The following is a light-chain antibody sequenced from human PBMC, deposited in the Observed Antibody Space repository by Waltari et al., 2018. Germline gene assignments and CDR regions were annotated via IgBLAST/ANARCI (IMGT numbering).Light chain of an antibody. J-gene: IGKJ4*01. CDR3: QHYSNYPPT. Sequence: DIQMTQYPSTLSASVGDRVTIPCRASQSITRWLARYQQKPGKAPKLLVSKASSLENEVPSRFSGSGYGTEFTLTITSLQPDDSATFYCQHYSNYPPTFGGGTKVGIK. CDR2: KAS. CDR1: QSITRW. V-gene: IGKV1-5*03.